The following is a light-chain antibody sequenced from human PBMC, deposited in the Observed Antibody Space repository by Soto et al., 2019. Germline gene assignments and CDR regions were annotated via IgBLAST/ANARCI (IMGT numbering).Light chain of an antibody. CDR1: SGHSSYA. CDR3: QTWGSGPWV. Sequence: QSVLTQSPSASASLGASVKLTCTLSSGHSSYAIAWHQQQPEKGPRYLMKVNSDGSHSKGAGIPDRFSGSSSGAERYLTISALQSADEADFYCQTWGSGPWVFAGGT. V-gene: IGLV4-69*01. J-gene: IGLJ3*02. CDR2: VNSDGSH.